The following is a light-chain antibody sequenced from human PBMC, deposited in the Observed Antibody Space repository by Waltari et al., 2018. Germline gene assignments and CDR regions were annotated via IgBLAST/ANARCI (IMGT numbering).Light chain of an antibody. CDR2: EVS. J-gene: IGLJ2*01. V-gene: IGLV2-8*01. CDR3: SSYAGSNNLGV. CDR1: SSDVGGYNY. Sequence: QSALTQPPSASGSPGQSVTISCTGTSSDVGGYNYVSWYQQHPGKAPKLMIYEVSKRPPGVPDRFPGAKSGNTASLTVSGRQAEDEADYYCSSYAGSNNLGVFGGGTKLTVL.